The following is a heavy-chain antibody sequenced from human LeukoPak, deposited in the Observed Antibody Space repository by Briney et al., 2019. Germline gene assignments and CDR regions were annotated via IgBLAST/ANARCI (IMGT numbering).Heavy chain of an antibody. Sequence: SETLSLTCTVSGGSISSRSYYWGWIRQPPGKGLEWIGSIYYRGSTSYNPSLKSRVTISVDTSKNQFSLKLSSVTAADTAVYYCARQTIIGVVIDLFDYWGQGTLVTVSS. CDR2: IYYRGST. J-gene: IGHJ4*02. CDR3: ARQTIIGVVIDLFDY. V-gene: IGHV4-39*01. D-gene: IGHD3-3*01. CDR1: GGSISSRSYY.